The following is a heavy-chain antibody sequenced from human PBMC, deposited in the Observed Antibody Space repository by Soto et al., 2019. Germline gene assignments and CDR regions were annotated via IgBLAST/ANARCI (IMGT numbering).Heavy chain of an antibody. CDR3: AAAQVGATAFDI. Sequence: SVKVSCKASGYTFSSSGFTWVRQAPGQGLEWIGWIVVGTGNTNYAQKFQERVTITRDMSTSTAYMELSSLRSEDTAVYYCAAAQVGATAFDIWGQGTMVTVSS. D-gene: IGHD1-26*01. V-gene: IGHV1-58*01. CDR1: GYTFSSSG. CDR2: IVVGTGNT. J-gene: IGHJ3*02.